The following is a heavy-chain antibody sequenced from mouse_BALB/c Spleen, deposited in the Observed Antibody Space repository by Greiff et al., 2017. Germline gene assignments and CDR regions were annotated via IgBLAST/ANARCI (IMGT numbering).Heavy chain of an antibody. CDR1: GFNIKDTY. D-gene: IGHD1-1*02. V-gene: IGHV14-3*02. J-gene: IGHJ4*01. CDR2: IDPANGNT. CDR3: ARVVLGDAMDY. Sequence: EVQLQQSGAELVKPGASVKLSCTASGFNIKDTYMHWVNQRPEQGLEWIGRIDPANGNTKYDPKFQGKATITADTSSNTAYLQLSSLTSEDTAVYYCARVVLGDAMDYWGQGTSVTVSS.